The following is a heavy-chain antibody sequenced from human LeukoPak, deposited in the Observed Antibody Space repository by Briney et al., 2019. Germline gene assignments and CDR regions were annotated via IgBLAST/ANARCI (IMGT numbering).Heavy chain of an antibody. Sequence: PSETLSLTCAVYGGSFSGYYWSWIRQPPGKGLEWIGEINHSGSTNYNPSLKSRVTISVDTSKNQFSLKLSSVTAADTAVYYCARDFHDFWSGYYLYNWFDPWGQGTLVTVFS. D-gene: IGHD3-3*01. CDR1: GGSFSGYY. CDR3: ARDFHDFWSGYYLYNWFDP. V-gene: IGHV4-34*01. J-gene: IGHJ5*02. CDR2: INHSGST.